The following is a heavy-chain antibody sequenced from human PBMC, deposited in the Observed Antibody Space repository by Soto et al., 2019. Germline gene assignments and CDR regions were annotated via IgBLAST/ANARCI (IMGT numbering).Heavy chain of an antibody. Sequence: PSETLSLTCTVSGGSISSGGYYWSWIRQHPGKGLEWIGYIYYSGSTYYNPSLKSRVTISVDTSKNQFSLKLSSVTAADTAVYYCARRPTSSWGAFDIWGQGTMVTVSS. V-gene: IGHV4-31*03. CDR2: IYYSGST. J-gene: IGHJ3*02. CDR1: GGSISSGGYY. CDR3: ARRPTSSWGAFDI. D-gene: IGHD7-27*01.